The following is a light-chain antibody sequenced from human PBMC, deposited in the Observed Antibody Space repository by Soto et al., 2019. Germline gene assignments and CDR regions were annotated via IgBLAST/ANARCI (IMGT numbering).Light chain of an antibody. J-gene: IGKJ1*01. CDR3: QHYDGAPRT. CDR2: AAS. Sequence: DIQMTQSPSSLSASIGDRVTITCRASQGISNYLAWYQQKPGNVPKLLIYAASTLQSGVPSRFSGSGSGTDFTLIISSLQAEDGATYYCQHYDGAPRTFGQGTTVDFK. CDR1: QGISNY. V-gene: IGKV1-27*01.